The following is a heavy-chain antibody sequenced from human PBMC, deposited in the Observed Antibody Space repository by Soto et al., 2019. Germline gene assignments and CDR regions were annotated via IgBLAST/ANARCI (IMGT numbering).Heavy chain of an antibody. Sequence: EVQLVESGGGLVKPGGSLRLSCAASGFTFSSYSMNWVRQAPGKGLEWVSSISSSSSYIYYADSVKGRFTISRVNAKNSLYLQMNSLRAEDTAVYYCARGYHYYDSSGYDKWDAFDIWGQGTMVTVSS. V-gene: IGHV3-21*01. CDR1: GFTFSSYS. D-gene: IGHD3-22*01. CDR3: ARGYHYYDSSGYDKWDAFDI. J-gene: IGHJ3*02. CDR2: ISSSSSYI.